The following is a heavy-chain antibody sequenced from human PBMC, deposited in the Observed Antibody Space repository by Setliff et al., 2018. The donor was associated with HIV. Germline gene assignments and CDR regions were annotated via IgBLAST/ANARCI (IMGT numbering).Heavy chain of an antibody. CDR2: INTSGST. CDR1: GGSVSNYY. D-gene: IGHD3-9*01. Sequence: SETLSLTCTVSGGSVSNYYWTWIRQSAGKGLEWIGHINTSGSTKYNPSLKSRLTMSVDSSGNQFSLTLTSVTAADTAVYYCARVALLRYPEAFDIWGQGTMVTVSS. CDR3: ARVALLRYPEAFDI. V-gene: IGHV4-4*07. J-gene: IGHJ3*02.